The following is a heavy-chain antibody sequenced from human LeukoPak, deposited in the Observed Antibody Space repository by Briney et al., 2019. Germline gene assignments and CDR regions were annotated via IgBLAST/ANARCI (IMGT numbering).Heavy chain of an antibody. CDR3: ARGPRGEPVSPYYFDY. D-gene: IGHD4-11*01. CDR2: IIPIFGTT. CDR1: GGTFSSYA. Sequence: GASVKVSCKASGGTFSSYAISWVRQAPGQGLEWMVGIIPIFGTTNYAQMFQGRAPITGEESTSTAYMELSSLRSEDTAVYYCARGPRGEPVSPYYFDYWGQGTLVTVSS. V-gene: IGHV1-69*13. J-gene: IGHJ4*02.